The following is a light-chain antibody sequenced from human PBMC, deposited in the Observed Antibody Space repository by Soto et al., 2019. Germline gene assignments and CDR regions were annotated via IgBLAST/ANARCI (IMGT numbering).Light chain of an antibody. CDR3: LQDQKTPRT. CDR1: QSLLHSNGYNF. V-gene: IGKV2-28*01. J-gene: IGKJ1*01. Sequence: DIVMTQSPLSLPVTPGEPASISCRSSQSLLHSNGYNFLDWYLQKPGQSPQLLIYMGSNRASGAHKMCGGGGGGKYFPQKIRRGEAEVVGFHSCLQDQKTPRTFGQGTKVEIK. CDR2: MGS.